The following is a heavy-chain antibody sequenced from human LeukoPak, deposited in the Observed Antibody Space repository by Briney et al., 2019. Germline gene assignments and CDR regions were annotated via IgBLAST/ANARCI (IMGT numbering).Heavy chain of an antibody. CDR3: ANDGAPGFRYVDWLHGNWFDP. D-gene: IGHD3-9*01. CDR2: ISSSSSYI. Sequence: GGSLTLSCAASGFIFNSYTMNWVRQAPGKALEWVSSISSSSSYIYYGDSVKGRFHISRDNDKNSLYLQMNSLRAEDRAVDYCANDGAPGFRYVDWLHGNWFDPWGQGTLVTVSS. CDR1: GFIFNSYT. J-gene: IGHJ5*02. V-gene: IGHV3-21*01.